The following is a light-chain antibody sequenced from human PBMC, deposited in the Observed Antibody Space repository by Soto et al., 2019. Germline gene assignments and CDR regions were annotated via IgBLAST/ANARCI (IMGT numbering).Light chain of an antibody. CDR1: SSDVAGYNV. CDR3: GSYSSIKSYVV. J-gene: IGLJ2*01. CDR2: EVS. Sequence: QSALTQPASVSGSPGQSITISCTGTSSDVAGYNVVSWYQQHPGKAPKLVIYEVSNRPSGVSNRFSGSKSGNTASLTISGIQAEDEGDYYCGSYSSIKSYVVFGGGTKLTVL. V-gene: IGLV2-14*01.